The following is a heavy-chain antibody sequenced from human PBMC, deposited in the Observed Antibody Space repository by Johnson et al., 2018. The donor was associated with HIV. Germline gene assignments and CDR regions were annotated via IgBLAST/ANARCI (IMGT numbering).Heavy chain of an antibody. CDR3: ATRYYHPCWKEIAAFDI. Sequence: VQLMESGGGLVQPGGSLRLSCAASGFTFSNHDMHWVRQTTGKGLEWVSAIGTAGDTYYPDSVKGRFTISRDNTNNSLYLQMNSMRAEDTAVYYCATRYYHPCWKEIAAFDIWGQGTMVTVSS. CDR2: IGTAGDT. CDR1: GFTFSNHD. J-gene: IGHJ3*02. D-gene: IGHD1-1*01. V-gene: IGHV3-13*01.